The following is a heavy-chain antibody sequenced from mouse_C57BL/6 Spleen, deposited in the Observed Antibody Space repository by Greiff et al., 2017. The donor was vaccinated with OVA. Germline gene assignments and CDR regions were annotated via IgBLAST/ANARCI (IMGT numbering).Heavy chain of an antibody. CDR3: ASPYDYDGTFGY. CDR2: ISSGSSTI. V-gene: IGHV5-17*01. D-gene: IGHD2-4*01. J-gene: IGHJ2*01. Sequence: EVKVVESGGGLVKPGGSLKLSCAASGFTFSDYGMHWVRQAPEKGLEWVAYISSGSSTIYYADTVKGRFTISRDNAKNTLCLQMTSLRSEDTAMYYCASPYDYDGTFGYWGQGTTLTVSS. CDR1: GFTFSDYG.